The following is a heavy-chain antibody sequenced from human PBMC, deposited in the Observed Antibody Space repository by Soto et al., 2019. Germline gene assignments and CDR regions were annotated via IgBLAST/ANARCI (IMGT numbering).Heavy chain of an antibody. V-gene: IGHV5-51*01. Sequence: GESLKISCKGSGYNFGGYWIAWVRQMPGKGLESMGSIYPRDSDTRYRPSFQGQVTISADKSIRSDYLLWSSRRASVTGRDSFARRGVSTRTFHYWGQGS. CDR2: IYPRDSDT. D-gene: IGHD3-3*01. CDR1: GYNFGGYW. CDR3: ARRGVSTRTFHY. J-gene: IGHJ4*02.